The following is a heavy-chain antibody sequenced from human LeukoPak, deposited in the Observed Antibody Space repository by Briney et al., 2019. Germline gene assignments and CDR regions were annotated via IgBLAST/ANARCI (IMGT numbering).Heavy chain of an antibody. Sequence: GGSLRLSCAASGFTFSSYGMHWVRQAPGKGLEWVAVISYDGSNKYYADSVKGRFTISRDNSKNTLYLQMNSLRAEDTAVYYCAKDPRYSSGWYVDYWGQGTLVTVSS. CDR2: ISYDGSNK. CDR1: GFTFSSYG. V-gene: IGHV3-30*18. J-gene: IGHJ4*02. D-gene: IGHD6-19*01. CDR3: AKDPRYSSGWYVDY.